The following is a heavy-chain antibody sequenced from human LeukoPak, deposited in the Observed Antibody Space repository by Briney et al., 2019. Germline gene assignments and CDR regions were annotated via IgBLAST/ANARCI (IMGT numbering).Heavy chain of an antibody. Sequence: ASVKVSCKVSGYTLIELSMHWVRQAPGKGLEWMGGFDPEDGETIYAQKFQGRVTMTEDTSTDTAYMELSSLRSEDTAVYYCATVGWELASRYFDYWGQGTLVTVSS. J-gene: IGHJ4*02. D-gene: IGHD1-26*01. CDR1: GYTLIELS. CDR3: ATVGWELASRYFDY. V-gene: IGHV1-24*01. CDR2: FDPEDGET.